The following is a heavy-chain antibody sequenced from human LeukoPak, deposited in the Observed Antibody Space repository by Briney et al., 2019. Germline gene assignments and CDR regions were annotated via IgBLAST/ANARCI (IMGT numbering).Heavy chain of an antibody. J-gene: IGHJ3*02. CDR1: GFTFDDYG. CDR3: ARERGDNYYDSSGYSPEAFDI. V-gene: IGHV3-20*04. CDR2: INWNGGST. D-gene: IGHD3-22*01. Sequence: GGSLRLSCAASGFTFDDYGMSWVRQAPGKGLEWVSGINWNGGSTGYADSVKGRFTISRDNAKNSLYLQTNSQRAEDTALYYCARERGDNYYDSSGYSPEAFDIWGQGTMVTVSS.